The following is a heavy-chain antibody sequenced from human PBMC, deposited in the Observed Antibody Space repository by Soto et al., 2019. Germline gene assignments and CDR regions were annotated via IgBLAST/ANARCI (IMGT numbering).Heavy chain of an antibody. CDR3: ARSYSYGFGY. CDR1: GFVLSSYS. V-gene: IGHV3-48*01. Sequence: EVQLVESGGGLVQPGGSLRLSCAASGFVLSSYSMSWVRQAPGKGLEWVSYIGTGTRTRYYADSVKGRFTNSRDNGKNSLFLQMNSLRAEDTALYYCARSYSYGFGYWGQGTLVTVSS. D-gene: IGHD5-18*01. J-gene: IGHJ4*02. CDR2: IGTGTRTR.